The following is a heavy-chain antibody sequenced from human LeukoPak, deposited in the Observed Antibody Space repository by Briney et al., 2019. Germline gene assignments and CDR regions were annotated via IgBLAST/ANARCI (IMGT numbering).Heavy chain of an antibody. V-gene: IGHV4-4*07. CDR2: IYTSGST. Sequence: PSETLSLTCTVSGGSISSYYWSWIRQPAGKGLEWIGRIYTSGSTNYNPSLKSRVTMSVDTSKNQFSLKLSSVTAADTAVYYCARMGITMVRGERSWFDPWGQGTLATVSS. CDR1: GGSISSYY. D-gene: IGHD3-10*01. J-gene: IGHJ5*02. CDR3: ARMGITMVRGERSWFDP.